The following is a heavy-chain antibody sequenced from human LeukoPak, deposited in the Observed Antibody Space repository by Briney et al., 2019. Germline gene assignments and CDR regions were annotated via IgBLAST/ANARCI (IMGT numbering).Heavy chain of an antibody. Sequence: AGGSLRLSCVGSGFSLSDYWVHWVRQTPGKGLMWVSRITSDGSTTWYADSVKGRFTVSRDNAKNTLFLEMNSLRAEDTAVYYCARIDDYGDYVDYWGQGTLVTVSS. CDR1: GFSLSDYW. J-gene: IGHJ4*02. CDR2: ITSDGSTT. V-gene: IGHV3-74*01. CDR3: ARIDDYGDYVDY. D-gene: IGHD4-17*01.